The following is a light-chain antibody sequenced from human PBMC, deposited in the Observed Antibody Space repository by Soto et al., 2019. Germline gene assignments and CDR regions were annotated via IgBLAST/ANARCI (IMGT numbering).Light chain of an antibody. Sequence: EIVLTQSPGTLSLSPGERATLSCRASQSVSSSYLAWYQQKPGQAPRLLIYGASSRATGIPDRFSGSGSGTDFTLTISRLEPEDFAVYYCQQYDSSPHTCGQGTKLEIK. V-gene: IGKV3-20*01. CDR2: GAS. J-gene: IGKJ2*01. CDR3: QQYDSSPHT. CDR1: QSVSSSY.